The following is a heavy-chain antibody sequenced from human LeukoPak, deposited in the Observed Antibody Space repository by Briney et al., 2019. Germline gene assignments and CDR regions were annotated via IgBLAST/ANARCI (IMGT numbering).Heavy chain of an antibody. CDR3: AKVPTGTGSYFDY. CDR2: ISGSGGST. D-gene: IGHD1-1*01. CDR1: GFTFSSYA. J-gene: IGHJ4*02. Sequence: GGSLRLSCAASGFTFSSYAMSWVRQAPGKGLEWVSAISGSGGSTYYADSVKGRFTISRDNSKNTLYLQMNSLRAEGTAVYYCAKVPTGTGSYFDYWGQGTLVTVSS. V-gene: IGHV3-23*01.